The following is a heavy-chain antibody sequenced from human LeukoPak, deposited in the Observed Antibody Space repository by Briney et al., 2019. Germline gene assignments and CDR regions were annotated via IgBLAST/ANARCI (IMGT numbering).Heavy chain of an antibody. CDR1: GYTFTSYC. CDR2: INPSGGSR. CDR3: ARKSSPLTSSFDSSGYLEGWFDT. Sequence: GASGKVSCKAAGYTFTSYCIHGVRQGPGQGLGWMGMINPSGGSRSYAQEFQGRVSMTRATSTSTVTLYLNRLSLRDTAVYYCARKSSPLTSSFDSSGYLEGWFDTWGQGTLVTVSS. V-gene: IGHV1-46*01. D-gene: IGHD3-22*01. J-gene: IGHJ5*02.